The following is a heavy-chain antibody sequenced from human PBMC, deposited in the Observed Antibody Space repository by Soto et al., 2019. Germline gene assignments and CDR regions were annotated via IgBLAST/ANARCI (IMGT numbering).Heavy chain of an antibody. J-gene: IGHJ4*02. CDR1: GFTFSSYA. CDR2: ISGSGGST. V-gene: IGHV3-23*01. Sequence: EVQLLESGGGLVQPGGSLRLSCAASGFTFSSYAMSWVRQAPGKGLEWVSAISGSGGSTYYADSVKGRFTISRDNSKNTLYLQMSSLRAEDTAVYYCAKAPVSEGYYDSSGYPFDYWGQGTLVTVSS. D-gene: IGHD3-22*01. CDR3: AKAPVSEGYYDSSGYPFDY.